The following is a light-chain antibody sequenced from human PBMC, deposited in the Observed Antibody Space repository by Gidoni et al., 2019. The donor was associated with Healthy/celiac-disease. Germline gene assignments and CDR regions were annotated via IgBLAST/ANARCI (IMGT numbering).Light chain of an antibody. J-gene: IGKJ1*01. V-gene: IGKV1-5*03. CDR1: QSISTW. CDR2: KAS. CDR3: QQYNTYPWT. Sequence: DIQMTQSPSTLSASVGDRVTITCRASQSISTWLAWYQQKPGKAPNLLIYKASTLQGGVPSRFSGGGSGTEFALTISSLQPDDFATYYCQQYNTYPWTFGQGTKVDI.